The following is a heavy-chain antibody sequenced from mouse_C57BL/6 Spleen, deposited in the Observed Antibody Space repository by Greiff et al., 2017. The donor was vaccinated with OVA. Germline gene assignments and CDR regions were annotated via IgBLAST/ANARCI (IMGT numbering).Heavy chain of an antibody. J-gene: IGHJ2*01. CDR2: ISSGSSTI. CDR3: ARSYSNYALDS. CDR1: GFTFSDYG. Sequence: VQLKESGGGLVKPGGSLKLSCAASGFTFSDYGMHWVRQAPEKGLEWVAYISSGSSTIYYADTVKGRFTISRDNAKNTLFLQMTSLRSEDTAMYYCARSYSNYALDSWGQGTTLTVSS. D-gene: IGHD2-5*01. V-gene: IGHV5-17*01.